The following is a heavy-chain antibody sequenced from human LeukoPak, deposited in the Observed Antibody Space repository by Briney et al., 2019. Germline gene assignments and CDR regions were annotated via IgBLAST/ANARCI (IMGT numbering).Heavy chain of an antibody. V-gene: IGHV1-2*02. Sequence: ASVKVSCKASGYTFTGHYMHWVRQAPGQGPEWMAWINPNSGDTNYAQKFQGRITLTRDASIGTAYMEMNRLTYDDTAIYYCARDVYTSGWRYFDLWGHGTLVTVSS. CDR3: ARDVYTSGWRYFDL. D-gene: IGHD6-19*01. J-gene: IGHJ2*01. CDR1: GYTFTGHY. CDR2: INPNSGDT.